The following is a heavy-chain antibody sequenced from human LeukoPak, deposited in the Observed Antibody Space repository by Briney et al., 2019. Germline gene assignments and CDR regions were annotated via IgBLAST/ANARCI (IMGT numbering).Heavy chain of an antibody. V-gene: IGHV1-8*01. D-gene: IGHD4-17*01. CDR2: MNPNSGNT. CDR3: ARDYGDYVDDAFDI. CDR1: GYTFTSYD. J-gene: IGHJ3*02. Sequence: ASVKASCKASGYTFTSYDINWVRQATGQGLEWMGWMNPNSGNTGYAQKFQGRVTMTRNTSISTAYMELSSLRSEDTAVYYCARDYGDYVDDAFDIWGQGTMVTVSS.